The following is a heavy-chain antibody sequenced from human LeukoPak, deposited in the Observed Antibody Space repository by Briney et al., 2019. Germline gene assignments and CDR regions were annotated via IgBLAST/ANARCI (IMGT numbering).Heavy chain of an antibody. D-gene: IGHD6-19*01. V-gene: IGHV3-30*02. CDR3: ASTMYSSAWSPFDY. J-gene: IGHJ4*02. CDR1: TFAFSSSG. Sequence: GRSLRLSCAASTFAFSSSGMHWIRQSPGQGLDCVEFIQYDGNKRYYADSVKGRFTISRDNSKNTLYLQMNSLRPEDTALYYCASTMYSSAWSPFDYWGRGTLVTVSS. CDR2: IQYDGNKR.